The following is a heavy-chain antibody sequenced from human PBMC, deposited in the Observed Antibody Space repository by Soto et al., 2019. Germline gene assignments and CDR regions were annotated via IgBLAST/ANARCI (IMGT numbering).Heavy chain of an antibody. CDR1: GFTFSSYG. J-gene: IGHJ6*02. CDR3: AKDWGSWNDLGYYYYYGMDV. V-gene: IGHV3-30*18. D-gene: IGHD1-1*01. CDR2: ISYDGSNK. Sequence: GGSLRLSCAASGFTFSSYGMHWVRQAPGKGLEWVAVISYDGSNKYYADSVKGRFTISRDNSKNTLYLQMNSLRAEDAAVYYCAKDWGSWNDLGYYYYYGMDVWGQGTTVTVSS.